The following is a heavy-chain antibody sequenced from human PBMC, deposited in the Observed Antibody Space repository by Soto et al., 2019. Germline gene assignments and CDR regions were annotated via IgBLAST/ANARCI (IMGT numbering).Heavy chain of an antibody. D-gene: IGHD3-10*01. Sequence: QVHLVQSGAEVKKPGASVKVSYKGSGYGFTTYGITWVRQAPGQGLEWMAWISAHNGNTNYAQKLQGRVTVTRDTSTSTAYMELRSLRSDDTAVYYCARGSYGDYWGQGALVTVSS. CDR2: ISAHNGNT. V-gene: IGHV1-18*01. J-gene: IGHJ4*02. CDR3: ARGSYGDY. CDR1: GYGFTTYG.